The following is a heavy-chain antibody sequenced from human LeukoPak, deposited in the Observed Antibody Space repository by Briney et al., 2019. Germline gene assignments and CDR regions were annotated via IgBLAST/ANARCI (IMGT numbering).Heavy chain of an antibody. CDR1: GFTFSSYG. D-gene: IGHD6-19*01. V-gene: IGHV3-23*01. CDR2: ISGSGGRT. J-gene: IGHJ4*02. Sequence: GGTLRLSCAASGFTFSSYGMSWVRQAPGKGLEWVSGISGSGGRTYYADFVKGRFTISRDNSKNTLFLQMNSLRAEDTAVYYCAKDGYTEWLGLYYFDYWGQGTLVTVSS. CDR3: AKDGYTEWLGLYYFDY.